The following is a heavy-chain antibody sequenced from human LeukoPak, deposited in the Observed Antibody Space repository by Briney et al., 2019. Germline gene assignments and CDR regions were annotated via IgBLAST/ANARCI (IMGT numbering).Heavy chain of an antibody. Sequence: SETLSLTCTVSGGSISSGGYYWGWIRQHPGKGLEWIGYIYYSGSTYYNPSLKSRVTISVDTSKNQFSLKLSSVTAADTAVYYCARETGFLEWQNWFDPWGQGTLVTVSS. J-gene: IGHJ5*02. D-gene: IGHD3-3*01. CDR3: ARETGFLEWQNWFDP. CDR1: GGSISSGGYY. V-gene: IGHV4-31*03. CDR2: IYYSGST.